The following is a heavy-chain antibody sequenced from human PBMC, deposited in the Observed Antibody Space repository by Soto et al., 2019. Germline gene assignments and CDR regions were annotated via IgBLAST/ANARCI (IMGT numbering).Heavy chain of an antibody. CDR3: ASGIAAASTIEGYYYYYDMDV. D-gene: IGHD6-13*01. CDR1: GGSISSSNW. Sequence: QVQLQESGPGLVKPSGTLSLTCAVSGGSISSSNWWSWVRQPPGKGLEWIGEIYHSGSTNYNPSLKSRVTISVDKSKNQFSLKLSSVTTADTAVYYCASGIAAASTIEGYYYYYDMDVWGQGTTVTVSS. CDR2: IYHSGST. V-gene: IGHV4-4*02. J-gene: IGHJ6*02.